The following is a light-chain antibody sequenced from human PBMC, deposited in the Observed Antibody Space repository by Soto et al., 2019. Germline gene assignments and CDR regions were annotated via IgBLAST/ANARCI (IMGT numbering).Light chain of an antibody. CDR1: QSVRSH. CDR3: QLSFRSPRT. V-gene: IGKV1-39*01. CDR2: GAS. J-gene: IGKJ1*01. Sequence: DIQMTQSPSSLSASVGDRVTITCRASQSVRSHLNWFQQKPGKAPDPLIYGASTLQFGDPSRFTGSESGTDFILAIINLQPEDFVICYWQLSFRSPRTVGRGTKVEIK.